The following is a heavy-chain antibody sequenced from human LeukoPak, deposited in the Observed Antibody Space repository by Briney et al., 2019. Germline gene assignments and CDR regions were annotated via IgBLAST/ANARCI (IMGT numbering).Heavy chain of an antibody. V-gene: IGHV4-30-4*08. Sequence: SQTLSLTCTVSGGSISSGDYYWSWIRQPPGKGLEWIGYIYYSGSTYYNPSLNSRVTISVDTSKNQFSLKLSSVTAADTAVYYCARDPKIGFSNWFDPWGQGTLVTVSS. J-gene: IGHJ5*02. CDR1: GGSISSGDYY. D-gene: IGHD3-3*01. CDR3: ARDPKIGFSNWFDP. CDR2: IYYSGST.